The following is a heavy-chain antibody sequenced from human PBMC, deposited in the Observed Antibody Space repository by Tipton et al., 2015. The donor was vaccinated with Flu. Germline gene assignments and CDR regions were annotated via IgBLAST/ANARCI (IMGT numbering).Heavy chain of an antibody. CDR1: GGSISSSSYY. CDR2: IYYSGST. V-gene: IGHV4-39*07. J-gene: IGHJ2*01. D-gene: IGHD5-24*01. Sequence: LRLSCTVSGGSISSSSYYWGWIRQPPGKGLEWIGSIYYSGSTYYNPSLKSRVTISVDTSKNQFSLKLSSVTAADTAVYYCARVPGVRDGYNYWYFDLWGRGTLVTVSS. CDR3: ARVPGVRDGYNYWYFDL.